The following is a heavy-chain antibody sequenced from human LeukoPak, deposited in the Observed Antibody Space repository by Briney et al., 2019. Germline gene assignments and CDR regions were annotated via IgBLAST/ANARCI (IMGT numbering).Heavy chain of an antibody. CDR1: GFTFSSYA. V-gene: IGHV3-23*01. Sequence: GGSLRLSCAASGFTFSSYAMSWVRQAPGKGLEWVSAISGSGGSTYYADSVKGRFTISGDNSKNTLYLQMNSLRAEDTAVYYCAKDGFRLGSAFWGQGTLVTVSS. J-gene: IGHJ4*02. D-gene: IGHD3-16*01. CDR2: ISGSGGST. CDR3: AKDGFRLGSAF.